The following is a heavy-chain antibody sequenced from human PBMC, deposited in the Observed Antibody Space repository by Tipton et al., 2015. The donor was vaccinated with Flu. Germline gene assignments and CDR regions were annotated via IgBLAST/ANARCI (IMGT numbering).Heavy chain of an antibody. CDR3: ATKLPKWGVWEPLDY. V-gene: IGHV4-34*01. CDR1: GGSFTHYY. CDR2: INHSRTT. D-gene: IGHD3-10*01. J-gene: IGHJ4*02. Sequence: TLSLTCAVSGGSFTHYYWSWIRQPPGKGLEWIGEINHSRTTNYNPSLKSRVTISVDTSKKQFSLKLTSVTAADTAVYYCATKLPKWGVWEPLDYWGQGSLVTVSS.